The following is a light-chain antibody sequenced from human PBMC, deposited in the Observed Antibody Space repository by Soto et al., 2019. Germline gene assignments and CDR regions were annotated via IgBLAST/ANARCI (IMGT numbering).Light chain of an antibody. Sequence: QSALTQPASVSGSPGQSITISCTGTSSDVGGYHYVSWYQQHPGKAPKLMIYDVSNRPSGVSNRFSGSKSGNTASLTISGHQAEDEADYYFSSYTRSSTRVFGTGTKLTVL. J-gene: IGLJ1*01. CDR2: DVS. CDR1: SSDVGGYHY. CDR3: SSYTRSSTRV. V-gene: IGLV2-14*01.